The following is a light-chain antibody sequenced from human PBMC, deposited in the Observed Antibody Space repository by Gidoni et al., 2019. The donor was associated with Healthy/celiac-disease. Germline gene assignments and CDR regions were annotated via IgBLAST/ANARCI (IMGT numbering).Light chain of an antibody. CDR3: QKYNSAPRT. CDR1: QGISNY. V-gene: IGKV1-27*01. Sequence: DIQMTQSPSSLSASVGDRVTITCRASQGISNYLAWYQQKPGKVPKLLIYAASTLQSGVQSRFSGSGSGTDLTLNISSLQHEDVVTYYCQKYNSAPRTFGQGTKVEIK. CDR2: AAS. J-gene: IGKJ1*01.